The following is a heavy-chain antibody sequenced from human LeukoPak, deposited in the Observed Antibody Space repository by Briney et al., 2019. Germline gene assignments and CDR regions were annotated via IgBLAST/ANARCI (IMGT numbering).Heavy chain of an antibody. CDR1: GYVFTNYW. Sequence: GESLQISCKGSGYVFTNYWIAWVRQVPEKGLEWMEIIHPGSSNTKYGPSFQGQVAISADKSISTAYLHWNNLRASDTAMYYCASHYETSGYFGFDIWGQGTMVTV. CDR3: ASHYETSGYFGFDI. CDR2: IHPGSSNT. D-gene: IGHD3-22*01. V-gene: IGHV5-51*01. J-gene: IGHJ3*02.